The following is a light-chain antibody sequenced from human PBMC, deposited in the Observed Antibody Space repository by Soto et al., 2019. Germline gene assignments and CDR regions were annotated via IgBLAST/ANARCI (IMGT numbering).Light chain of an antibody. J-gene: IGKJ4*01. CDR3: QQYNSWPLT. CDR1: QSVSSSY. CDR2: DAS. Sequence: EIVLTQSPATLSLSPGGRATLSCGASQSVSSSYLAWYQQKPGLAPRLLIYDASSRATGIPDRFSGSGSGTEFTLSISSLQSEHFAVYYCQQYNSWPLTFGGGAKVDIK. V-gene: IGKV3D-20*01.